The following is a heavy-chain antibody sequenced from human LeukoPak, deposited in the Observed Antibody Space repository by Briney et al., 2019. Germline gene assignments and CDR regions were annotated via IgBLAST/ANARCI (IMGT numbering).Heavy chain of an antibody. CDR3: AKGSEYSSSLGAFDI. CDR1: GFTVSSSY. V-gene: IGHV3-23*01. D-gene: IGHD6-13*01. J-gene: IGHJ3*02. CDR2: ISGSGGST. Sequence: GGSLRLSCAASGFTVSSSYMSWVRQAPGKGLEWVSAISGSGGSTYYADSAKGRFTISRDNSKNTLYLQMNSLRAEDTAVYYCAKGSEYSSSLGAFDIWGQGTMVTVSS.